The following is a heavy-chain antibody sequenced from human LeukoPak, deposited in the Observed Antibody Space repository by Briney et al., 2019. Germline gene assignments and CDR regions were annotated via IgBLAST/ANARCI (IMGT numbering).Heavy chain of an antibody. CDR2: INHSGST. J-gene: IGHJ4*02. CDR3: ASTRRAVAGPKSIDY. Sequence: SETLSLTCAVYGGSFSGYYWSWIRQPPGKGLEWIGEINHSGSTNYNPSLKSRVTISVDTSKNQFSLKLSSVTAADTAVCYCASTRRAVAGPKSIDYWGQGTLVTVSS. V-gene: IGHV4-34*01. CDR1: GGSFSGYY. D-gene: IGHD6-19*01.